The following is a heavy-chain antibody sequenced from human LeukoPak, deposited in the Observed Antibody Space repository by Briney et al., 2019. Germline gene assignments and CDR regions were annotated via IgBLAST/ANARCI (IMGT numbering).Heavy chain of an antibody. CDR1: GFTFSSYA. CDR2: ISGSGGST. V-gene: IGHV3-23*01. Sequence: GGSLILSCAASGFTFSSYAMSWVRHAPGKGLECVSAISGSGGSTYYADSVKGRFTISRDNSKNTLYLQMNSLRAEDTAVYYCAKVTNGYRYFDYWGQGTLVTVSS. CDR3: AKVTNGYRYFDY. J-gene: IGHJ4*02. D-gene: IGHD5-24*01.